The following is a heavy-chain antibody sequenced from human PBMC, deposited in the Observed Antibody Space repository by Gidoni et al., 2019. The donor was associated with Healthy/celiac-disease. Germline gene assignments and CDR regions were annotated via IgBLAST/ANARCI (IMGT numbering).Heavy chain of an antibody. CDR1: GFTFSGSA. CDR3: TRQEDIVVVPAAIPYYYYGMDV. Sequence: EVQLVESGGGLVQPGGSLKLSCAASGFTFSGSAMHWVRQASGKGLEWVGRIRSKANSYATAYAASVKGRFTISRDDSKNTAYLQMNSLKTEDTAVYYCTRQEDIVVVPAAIPYYYYGMDVWGQGTTVTVSS. J-gene: IGHJ6*02. V-gene: IGHV3-73*01. CDR2: IRSKANSYAT. D-gene: IGHD2-2*02.